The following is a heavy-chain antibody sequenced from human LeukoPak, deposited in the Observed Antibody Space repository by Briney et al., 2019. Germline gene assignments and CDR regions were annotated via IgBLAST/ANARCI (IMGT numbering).Heavy chain of an antibody. CDR3: ARESDFWSGQEEDY. J-gene: IGHJ4*02. CDR2: INHSGST. CDR1: GGSFSGYY. Sequence: SETLSLTCAVYGGSFSGYYWSWIRQPPGKGLEWIGEINHSGSTNYNPSLKSRVTISVDTSKNQFSLKLSSVTAADTAVYYCARESDFWSGQEEDYWGQGTLVTVSS. V-gene: IGHV4-34*01. D-gene: IGHD3-3*01.